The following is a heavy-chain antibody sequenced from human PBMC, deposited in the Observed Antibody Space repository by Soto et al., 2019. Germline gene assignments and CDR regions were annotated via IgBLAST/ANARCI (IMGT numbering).Heavy chain of an antibody. J-gene: IGHJ4*02. CDR3: ATSYGSGSAHFDY. V-gene: IGHV1-69*02. D-gene: IGHD3-10*01. CDR2: IIPIRRMA. CDR1: GGTFTSYT. Sequence: QVQLVQSGAEVKMPGSSVKVSCTASGGTFTSYTFSWVRQVPGQGLEWMGRIIPIRRMADFAQKFQGRVTIKASESTSPVYMKLSSLRSDDTVVYYCATSYGSGSAHFDYWGQGPLVTV.